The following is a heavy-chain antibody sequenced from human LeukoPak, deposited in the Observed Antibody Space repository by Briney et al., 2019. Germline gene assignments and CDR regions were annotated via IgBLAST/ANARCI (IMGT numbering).Heavy chain of an antibody. V-gene: IGHV3-20*04. Sequence: GGSLRLSCAASGFTFDDYGMSWVRQAPGKGLEWVSGINWNGGSTGYADSVMGRFTISRDNAKNSLYLQMTSLRAEDTALYYCVRTYYYDSSGRRDGYYFDYWGQGTLVTVSS. CDR3: VRTYYYDSSGRRDGYYFDY. D-gene: IGHD3-22*01. J-gene: IGHJ4*02. CDR2: INWNGGST. CDR1: GFTFDDYG.